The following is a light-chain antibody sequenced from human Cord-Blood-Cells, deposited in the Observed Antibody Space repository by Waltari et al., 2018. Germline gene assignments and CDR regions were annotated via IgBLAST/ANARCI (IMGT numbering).Light chain of an antibody. CDR3: QQYNSYSWT. J-gene: IGKJ1*01. CDR2: KAS. CDR1: QRISSW. V-gene: IGKV1-5*03. Sequence: DIQMTQPPPSPPAAVADRVTITCRASQRISSWLAWYQQKPGKAPKLLIYKASSLESGVPSRFSGSGSGTEFTLTISSLQPDDFATYYCQQYNSYSWTFGQGTKVEIK.